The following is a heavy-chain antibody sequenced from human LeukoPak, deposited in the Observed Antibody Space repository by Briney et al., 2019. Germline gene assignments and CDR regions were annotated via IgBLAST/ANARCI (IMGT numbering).Heavy chain of an antibody. Sequence: PGGSLRLSCAASGFTFSSYGMHWVRQAPGKGLEWVALIRYDGSNKYYADSVKGRFTISRDNSKNTLYLQMNSLRAEDTAVYYCAKDLAYYYDYYYMDVWGKGTTVTVSS. J-gene: IGHJ6*03. CDR3: AKDLAYYYDYYYMDV. CDR2: IRYDGSNK. V-gene: IGHV3-30*02. CDR1: GFTFSSYG.